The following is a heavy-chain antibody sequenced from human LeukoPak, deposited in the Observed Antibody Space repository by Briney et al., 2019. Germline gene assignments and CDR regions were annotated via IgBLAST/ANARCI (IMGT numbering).Heavy chain of an antibody. J-gene: IGHJ4*02. Sequence: SETLSLTCAVYGGSFSGYYWSWIRQPPGKGLEWIGEINHSGSTNYNPSLKSRVTISVDTSKNQFSLKLSSVTAADTAVYYCAMDSYGPDDYWGQGTLVTVSS. CDR3: AMDSYGPDDY. CDR1: GGSFSGYY. V-gene: IGHV4-34*01. CDR2: INHSGST. D-gene: IGHD5-18*01.